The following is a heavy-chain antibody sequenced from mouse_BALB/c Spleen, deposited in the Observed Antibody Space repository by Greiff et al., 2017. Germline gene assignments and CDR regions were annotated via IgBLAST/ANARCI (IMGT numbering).Heavy chain of an antibody. V-gene: IGHV5-4*02. J-gene: IGHJ4*01. D-gene: IGHD1-1*01. CDR1: GFTFSDYY. CDR3: ARDKVGEYYAMDY. Sequence: EVQVVESGGGLVKPGGSLKLSCAASGFTFSDYYMYWVRQTPEKRLEWVATISDGGSYTYYPDSVKGRFTISRDNAKNNLYLQMSSLKSEDTAMYYCARDKVGEYYAMDYWGQGTSVTVSS. CDR2: ISDGGSYT.